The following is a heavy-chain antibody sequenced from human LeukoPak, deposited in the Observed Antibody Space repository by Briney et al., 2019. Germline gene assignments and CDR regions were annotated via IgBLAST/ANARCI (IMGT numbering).Heavy chain of an antibody. V-gene: IGHV4-59*01. Sequence: SETLSLTCTVSGGSISSYYWSWIRQPPGKGLEWIGYIYYSGSTNYNPSLKSRVTISVDTSKNQFSLKLSSVTAADTAVYYCARENYYDSSGYDYWGQGTLVTVSS. CDR2: IYYSGST. CDR1: GGSISSYY. J-gene: IGHJ4*02. D-gene: IGHD3-22*01. CDR3: ARENYYDSSGYDY.